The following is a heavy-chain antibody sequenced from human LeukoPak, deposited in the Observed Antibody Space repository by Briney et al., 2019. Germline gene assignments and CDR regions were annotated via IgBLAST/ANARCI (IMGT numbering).Heavy chain of an antibody. D-gene: IGHD3-22*01. J-gene: IGHJ3*02. CDR1: GGSISSYY. CDR2: IYYSGST. V-gene: IGHV4-59*01. Sequence: SETLSLTCTVSGGSISSYYWSWIRQPPGKGLEWIGYIYYSGSTNYNPSLKSRVTISVDTSKNQFSLKLSSVTAADTAVCYCAKGSTMIVGLNAFDIWGQGTMVTASS. CDR3: AKGSTMIVGLNAFDI.